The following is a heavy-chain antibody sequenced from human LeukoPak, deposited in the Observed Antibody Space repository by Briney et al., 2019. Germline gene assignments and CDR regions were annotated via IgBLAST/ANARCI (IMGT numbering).Heavy chain of an antibody. J-gene: IGHJ5*02. CDR1: GYSFTSYW. CDR3: ARHQASGWSTVGYNWFVT. CDR2: VYPGDSDT. V-gene: IGHV5-51*01. D-gene: IGHD6-19*01. Sequence: PGESLKISCKGSGYSFTSYWIGWVRQMPGKGLEWMGIVYPGDSDTRYSPSFQGQVTISADKSISTAYLQWSSLKASDTAMYYCARHQASGWSTVGYNWFVTWGQGTLVTVSS.